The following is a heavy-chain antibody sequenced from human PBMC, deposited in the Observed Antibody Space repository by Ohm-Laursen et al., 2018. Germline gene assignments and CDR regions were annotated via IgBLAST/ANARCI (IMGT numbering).Heavy chain of an antibody. J-gene: IGHJ4*02. CDR1: GFTFSISG. V-gene: IGHV3-23*01. Sequence: SLRLSCAASGFTFSISGMTWVRQAPGKGLEWVSGISVSGSSTDYADSVKGRFTISRDNSKNTLYLQMNSLRAEDTAVYYCAKGTTGVDYWGQGTLVTVSS. CDR2: ISVSGSST. D-gene: IGHD3-9*01. CDR3: AKGTTGVDY.